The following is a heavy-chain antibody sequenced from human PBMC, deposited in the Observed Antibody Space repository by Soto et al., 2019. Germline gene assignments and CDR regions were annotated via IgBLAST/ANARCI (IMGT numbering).Heavy chain of an antibody. CDR1: GFTFSSYA. D-gene: IGHD2-2*01. J-gene: IGHJ4*02. CDR3: ATARLDTPALDY. V-gene: IGHV3-30*14. CDR2: ISYDGSNK. Sequence: QVQLVESGGGVVQPGRSLRLSCAASGFTFSSYAMHWVRQAPGKGLEWVAVISYDGSNKYYADSVKGRFTISRDNSKNTPYLQMNSRIAEDTAVYYCATARLDTPALDYWGQGTLVTVSS.